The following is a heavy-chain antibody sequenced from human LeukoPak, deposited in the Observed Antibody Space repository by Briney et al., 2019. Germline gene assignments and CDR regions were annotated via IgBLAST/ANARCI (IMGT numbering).Heavy chain of an antibody. CDR1: GGSISSYY. CDR2: IYTSGST. V-gene: IGHV4-4*07. J-gene: IGHJ4*02. Sequence: PSETLSLTCTVPGGSISSYYWSWIRQPAGKGLEWIGRIYTSGSTNYNPSLKSRVTMSVDTSKNQFSLKLSSVTAADTAVYYCARDTSRYDFWSGYYSDYCGQGTLVTVSS. D-gene: IGHD3-3*01. CDR3: ARDTSRYDFWSGYYSDY.